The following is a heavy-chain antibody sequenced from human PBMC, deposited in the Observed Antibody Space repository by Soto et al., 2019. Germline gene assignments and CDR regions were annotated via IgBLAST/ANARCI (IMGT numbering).Heavy chain of an antibody. CDR3: ARGIFLRTAAAYFDY. J-gene: IGHJ4*02. Sequence: QVQLQESGPGLVKPSQTLSLTCSVSGGYINRAGYYWTWIRQHPGKGMEWLGYIYYSGTTYNNPSIKSRVSISIGTSETQFSLTLTSVTAADTAVYSCARGIFLRTAAAYFDYWGQGTLVTVSS. D-gene: IGHD2-2*01. CDR2: IYYSGTT. CDR1: GGYINRAGYY. V-gene: IGHV4-31*03.